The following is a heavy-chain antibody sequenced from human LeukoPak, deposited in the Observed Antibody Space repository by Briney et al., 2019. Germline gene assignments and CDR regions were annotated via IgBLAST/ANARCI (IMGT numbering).Heavy chain of an antibody. V-gene: IGHV1-69*05. J-gene: IGHJ6*03. CDR1: GGTFSSYA. CDR3: AYYDTLTGSHYYYMDV. Sequence: SVKVSCKASGGTFSSYAISWVRQAPGQGLEWMGGIIPIFGTANYAQKFQGRVTITTDESTSTAYMELSSLRSEDTAVYYCAYYDTLTGSHYYYMDVWGKGTTVTVSS. D-gene: IGHD3-9*01. CDR2: IIPIFGTA.